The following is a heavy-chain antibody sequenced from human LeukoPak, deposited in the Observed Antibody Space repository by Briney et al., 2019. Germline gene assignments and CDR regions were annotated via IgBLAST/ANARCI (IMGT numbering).Heavy chain of an antibody. CDR2: IYYSGST. CDR1: GGSISSGDYY. J-gene: IGHJ6*03. CDR3: ARVPRSYYYYHYMDV. V-gene: IGHV4-30-4*02. Sequence: SETLSLTCTVPGGSISSGDYYWSWIRQPPGKGLEWIGYIYYSGSTYYNPSLKSRVTISVDTSKNQFSLELSSVTAADTAVYYCARVPRSYYYYHYMDVWGKGTTVTVSS.